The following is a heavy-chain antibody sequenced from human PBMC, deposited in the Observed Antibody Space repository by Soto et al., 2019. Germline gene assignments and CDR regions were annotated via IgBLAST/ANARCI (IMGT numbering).Heavy chain of an antibody. J-gene: IGHJ4*02. V-gene: IGHV4-34*01. D-gene: IGHD2-8*01. Sequence: QVQLQQWGAGLLKPSETLSLTCAVYGGSFSGYYWSWIRQPPGKGLEWIGEISHSGSTNYNPSLKSRVTISVDTSKNQFSLKLSSVTAADTAVYYCARGMGYCTNGVCYTKPAWVDYWGQGTLVTVSS. CDR3: ARGMGYCTNGVCYTKPAWVDY. CDR1: GGSFSGYY. CDR2: ISHSGST.